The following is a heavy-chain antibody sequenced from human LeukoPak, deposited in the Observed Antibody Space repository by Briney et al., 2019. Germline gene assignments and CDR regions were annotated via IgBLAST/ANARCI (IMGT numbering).Heavy chain of an antibody. J-gene: IGHJ4*02. CDR1: GFTFDDYG. D-gene: IGHD6-13*01. CDR3: ARGISEAGTDY. CDR2: ITSDGSGT. Sequence: GGSLRLSCAASGFTFDDYGMSWVRQVPGKVPMWVSHITSDGSGTGYADSVRGRFTISRDNAKNTLYLQMNSLRAEDTAVYYCARGISEAGTDYWGQGTLVTVSS. V-gene: IGHV3-74*01.